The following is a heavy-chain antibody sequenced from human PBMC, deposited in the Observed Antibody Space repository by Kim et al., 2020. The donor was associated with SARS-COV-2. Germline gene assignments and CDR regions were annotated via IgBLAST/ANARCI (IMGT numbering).Heavy chain of an antibody. J-gene: IGHJ4*02. D-gene: IGHD1-26*01. CDR2: ITADGSNE. V-gene: IGHV3-30*18. CDR3: AKTGRGFDY. CDR1: GFTFSSYG. Sequence: GGSLRLSCAASGFTFSSYGIHWIRQAPGKGLEWLAVITADGSNEYYAESVKGRFTISRDNSKDTLYLQMNSLKPEDTAVYYCAKTGRGFDYWGQGYLFTV.